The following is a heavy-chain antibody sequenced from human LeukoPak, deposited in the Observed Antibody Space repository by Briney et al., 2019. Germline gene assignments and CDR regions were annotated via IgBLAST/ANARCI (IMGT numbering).Heavy chain of an antibody. D-gene: IGHD2-2*01. J-gene: IGHJ3*02. V-gene: IGHV3-11*01. CDR1: GFTFSDYY. CDR3: ARDSRYCSSNICYHDDFDI. CDR2: ISSSGSTI. Sequence: GGALRLSCAASGFTFSDYYMSWIHQAPARELAGVSYISSSGSTIYYADYVKGRFTIYRDNAKNSLYLQMNSLRDEDTAVYYCARDSRYCSSNICYHDDFDIWGRGTMDTVSS.